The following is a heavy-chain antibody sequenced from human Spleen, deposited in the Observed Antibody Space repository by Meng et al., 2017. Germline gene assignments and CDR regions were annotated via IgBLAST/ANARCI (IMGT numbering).Heavy chain of an antibody. V-gene: IGHV4-59*01. CDR2: IYYSGST. CDR1: GGSFSGYY. J-gene: IGHJ6*02. D-gene: IGHD3-10*01. Sequence: SQTLSLTCAVYGGSFSGYYWSWIRQPPGKGLEWIGYIYYSGSTNYNPSLKSRVTISVDTSKNQFSLKLSSVTAADTAVYYCARDFTMVRGALDYYYYGMDVWGQGTTVTVSS. CDR3: ARDFTMVRGALDYYYYGMDV.